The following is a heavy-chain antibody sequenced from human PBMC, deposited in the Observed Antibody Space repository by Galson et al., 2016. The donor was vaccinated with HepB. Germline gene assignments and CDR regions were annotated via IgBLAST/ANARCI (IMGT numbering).Heavy chain of an antibody. D-gene: IGHD1-26*01. CDR1: GGSVSSGRYY. V-gene: IGHV4-61*01. CDR3: ARDHGGSYSTFFDY. Sequence: SETLSLTCTVSGGSVSSGRYYWTWIRQSPGKGLEWIGYISYTGSTNYNPSLKGRVTISMDTSKNQFSLKLNSLTAADTAVYYCARDHGGSYSTFFDYWGQGILVTVSS. J-gene: IGHJ4*02. CDR2: ISYTGST.